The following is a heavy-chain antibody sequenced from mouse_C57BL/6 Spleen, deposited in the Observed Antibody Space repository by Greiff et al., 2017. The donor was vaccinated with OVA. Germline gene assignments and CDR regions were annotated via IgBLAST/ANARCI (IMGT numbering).Heavy chain of an antibody. CDR2: ISYDGSN. CDR1: GYSITSGYY. D-gene: IGHD1-2*01. V-gene: IGHV3-6*01. J-gene: IGHJ1*03. Sequence: EVKLQESGPGLVKPSQSLSLTCSVTGYSITSGYYWNWIRQFPGNKLEWMGYISYDGSNNYNPSLKNRISITRDTSKNQFFLKLNSVTTEDTATYYCARGLLRPYWYFDVWGTGTTVTVSS. CDR3: ARGLLRPYWYFDV.